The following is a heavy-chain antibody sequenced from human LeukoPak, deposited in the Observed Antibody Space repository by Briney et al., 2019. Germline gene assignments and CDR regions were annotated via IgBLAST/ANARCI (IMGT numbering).Heavy chain of an antibody. CDR1: GGTFSSYA. CDR3: ARDLFSGSWYWFDP. V-gene: IGHV1-18*01. CDR2: ISAYNGNT. D-gene: IGHD6-13*01. Sequence: ASVKVSCKASGGTFSSYAISWVRQAPGQGLEWMGWISAYNGNTNYAQKLQGRVTMTTDTSTSTAYMELRSLRSDDTAVYYCARDLFSGSWYWFDPWGQGTLVTVSS. J-gene: IGHJ5*02.